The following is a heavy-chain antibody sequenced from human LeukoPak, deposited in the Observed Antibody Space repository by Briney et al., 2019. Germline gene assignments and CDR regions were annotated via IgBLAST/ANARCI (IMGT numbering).Heavy chain of an antibody. CDR1: GGSFSGYY. V-gene: IGHV4-34*01. J-gene: IGHJ4*02. D-gene: IGHD3-10*01. CDR2: INHSGST. Sequence: SETLSLTCAVYGGSFSGYYWSWIRQPPGKGLEWIGEINHSGSTGYNPSLKSRVTISVDTSKNQFSLKLSSVTAADTAVYYCARVITMVRGADYWGQGTLVTVSS. CDR3: ARVITMVRGADY.